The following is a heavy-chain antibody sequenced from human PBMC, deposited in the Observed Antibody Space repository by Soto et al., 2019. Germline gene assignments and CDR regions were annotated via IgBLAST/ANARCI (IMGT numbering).Heavy chain of an antibody. CDR3: AHKGQLVGDWFDP. CDR1: GFSLSTVGVG. CDR2: IYWNGDK. J-gene: IGHJ5*02. D-gene: IGHD6-6*01. V-gene: IGHV2-5*01. Sequence: QITLKESGRTLVKPTETLTLTCTFSGFSLSTVGVGVGWIRQPPGKALQWLALIYWNGDKYYSPSLTNRLTISKDTSKNQVVLTMTDMDPVVAGTFFCAHKGQLVGDWFDPWGQGTLVTVSS.